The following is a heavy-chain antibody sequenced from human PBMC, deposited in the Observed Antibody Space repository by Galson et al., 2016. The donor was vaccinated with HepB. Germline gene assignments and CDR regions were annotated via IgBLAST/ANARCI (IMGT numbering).Heavy chain of an antibody. CDR1: GASASSHY. J-gene: IGHJ6*02. CDR3: ARHPPSGYYYYGLDV. D-gene: IGHD1-26*01. CDR2: MYYSGST. Sequence: SETLSLTCSVSGASASSHYWGWIRQPPGKGLAWIGSMYYSGSTNYNPSLKSRVTISVDTAKNQFSLKLKSVTAADTAGYYCARHPPSGYYYYGLDVWGQGTTVTVSS. V-gene: IGHV4-39*01.